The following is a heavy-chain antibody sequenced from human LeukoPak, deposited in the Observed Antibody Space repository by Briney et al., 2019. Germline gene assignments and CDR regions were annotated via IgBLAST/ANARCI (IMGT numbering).Heavy chain of an antibody. V-gene: IGHV4-38-2*01. CDR2: IYHSGST. Sequence: SETLSLTCSVSHYPITSGYYWGWIRQPPGKGLEWIGNIYHSGSTFYNPSLKSRVTISVDASKNQFSLKLSSVTAADTAVYYCTRLLRTMWELPCYWGQGTLVTVSS. CDR3: TRLLRTMWELPCY. J-gene: IGHJ4*02. CDR1: HYPITSGYY. D-gene: IGHD1-26*01.